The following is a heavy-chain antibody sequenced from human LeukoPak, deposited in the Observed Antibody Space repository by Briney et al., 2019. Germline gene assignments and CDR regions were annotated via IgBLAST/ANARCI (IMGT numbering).Heavy chain of an antibody. D-gene: IGHD3-3*01. J-gene: IGHJ4*02. CDR2: IIPILGIA. V-gene: IGHV1-69*04. CDR1: GGTFSSYA. Sequence: SVKVSCKASGGTFSSYAISWVRQAPGQGLEWMGRIIPILGIANYAQKFQGRVTITADKSTSTAYMELSSLRSEDTAVYYCARSPDFWSGLEGYWGQGTLVTVSS. CDR3: ARSPDFWSGLEGY.